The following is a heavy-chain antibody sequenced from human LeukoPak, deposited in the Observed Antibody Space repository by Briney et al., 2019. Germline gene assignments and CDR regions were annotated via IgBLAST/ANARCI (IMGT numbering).Heavy chain of an antibody. CDR1: GGSLTTYH. CDR2: SYYSGST. D-gene: IGHD6-13*01. V-gene: IGHV4-59*08. J-gene: IGHJ5*02. Sequence: SETQSLTCTVSGGSLTTYHWSWIRHPPGKGLEWIGYSYYSGSTNYNPSLKSRVTISVDTSKNQFSLKLSSVTAADTAVYYCARHYSSSWANWFDPWGQGTLVTVSS. CDR3: ARHYSSSWANWFDP.